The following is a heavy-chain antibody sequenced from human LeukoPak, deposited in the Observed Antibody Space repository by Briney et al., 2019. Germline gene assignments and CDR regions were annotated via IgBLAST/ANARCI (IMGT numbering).Heavy chain of an antibody. CDR3: ASDQVSGVFDY. D-gene: IGHD5/OR15-5a*01. CDR2: ISPDGSYT. CDR1: RFIFSDFY. Sequence: GGSLRLSCAGSRFIFSDFYINWIRQSPGKGLEWLAYISPDGSYTTYGDSVKGRFVISRDNAKNSVSLQINSLRVEDTALYFCASDQVSGVFDYWGQGARVTVS. J-gene: IGHJ4*02. V-gene: IGHV3-11*05.